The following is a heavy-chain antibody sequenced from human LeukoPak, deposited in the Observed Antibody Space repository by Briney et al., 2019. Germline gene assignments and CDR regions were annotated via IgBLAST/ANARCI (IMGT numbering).Heavy chain of an antibody. D-gene: IGHD1-26*01. J-gene: IGHJ4*02. Sequence: GSSLRLSCAASGFTFSSFAMHWVRQAPGKGLEWVAVIWYDGSKRYYADSVKGRFTISRGSSKNTLFLQMSNLRAEDTAVYYCARDRSMYSGSSLDYWGQGTLVTVSS. CDR1: GFTFSSFA. CDR3: ARDRSMYSGSSLDY. V-gene: IGHV3-33*01. CDR2: IWYDGSKR.